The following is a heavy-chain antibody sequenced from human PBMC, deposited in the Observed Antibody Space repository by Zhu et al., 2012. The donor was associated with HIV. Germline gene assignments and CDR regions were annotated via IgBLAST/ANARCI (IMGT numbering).Heavy chain of an antibody. D-gene: IGHD6-13*01. Sequence: QLQLQESGPGLVKTSETLSLNCAVSGGSISDNNYYWGWIRQPPGKGLEWIGSIHYTGSIYYNPSLKSRVTISVDTSKNHLSLKLRSVTAADTAVYYCARPRAAAGTRWFRPWGQGLLVTVSS. CDR3: ARPRAAAGTRWFRP. V-gene: IGHV4-39*02. CDR1: GGSISDNNYY. J-gene: IGHJ5*02. CDR2: IHYTGSI.